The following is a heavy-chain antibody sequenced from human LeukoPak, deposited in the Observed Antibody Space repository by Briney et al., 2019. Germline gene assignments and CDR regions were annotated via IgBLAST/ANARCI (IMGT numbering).Heavy chain of an antibody. CDR3: ARDGPPFDY. V-gene: IGHV4-59*01. J-gene: IGHJ4*02. CDR1: GGSISSYY. CDR2: IYYSGST. Sequence: SETLSLTCTVPGGSISSYYWSWIRQPPGKGLEWIGYIYYSGSTNYNPSLKSRVTISVDTSKNQFSLKLSSVTAADTAVYYCARDGPPFDYWGQGTLVTVSS.